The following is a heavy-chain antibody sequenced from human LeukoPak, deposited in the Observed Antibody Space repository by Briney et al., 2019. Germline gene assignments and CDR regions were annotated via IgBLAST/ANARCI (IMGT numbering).Heavy chain of an antibody. D-gene: IGHD3-10*02. CDR3: AELGITMIGGV. CDR2: ISSSSSYI. J-gene: IGHJ6*04. Sequence: GGSLRLSCTASGFTFSSYEMNWVRQAPGKGLEWVSYISSSSSYIHYADSVKGRFTISRDNAKNSLYLQMNSLRAEDTAVYYCAELGITMIGGVWGKGTTVTISS. V-gene: IGHV3-48*03. CDR1: GFTFSSYE.